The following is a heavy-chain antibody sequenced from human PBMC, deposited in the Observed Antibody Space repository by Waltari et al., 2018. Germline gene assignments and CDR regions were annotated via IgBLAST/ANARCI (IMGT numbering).Heavy chain of an antibody. V-gene: IGHV1-46*01. D-gene: IGHD1-26*01. CDR1: GSTFTSYY. J-gene: IGHJ4*02. Sequence: QVQLVQSGAEVKKPGASVKVSCKASGSTFTSYYMHWVRQAPGQGLEWMGIINPRGGSTSYAQKFQGRVTMTRDTSTSTVYMELSSLRSEDTAVYYCARDQSGSYRFDYWGQGTLVTVSS. CDR2: INPRGGST. CDR3: ARDQSGSYRFDY.